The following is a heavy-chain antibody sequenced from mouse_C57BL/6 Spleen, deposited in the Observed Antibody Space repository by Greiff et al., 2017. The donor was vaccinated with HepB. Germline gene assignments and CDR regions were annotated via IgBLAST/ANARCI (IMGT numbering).Heavy chain of an antibody. Sequence: EVKLQESGGGLVKPGGSLKLSCAASGFTFSSYAMSWVRQTPEKRLEWVATISDGGSYTYYPDNVKGRFTISRDNAKNNLYLQMSHLKSEDTAMYYCARDQLNYFDYWGQGTTLTVSS. V-gene: IGHV5-4*01. D-gene: IGHD1-3*01. CDR1: GFTFSSYA. J-gene: IGHJ2*01. CDR2: ISDGGSYT. CDR3: ARDQLNYFDY.